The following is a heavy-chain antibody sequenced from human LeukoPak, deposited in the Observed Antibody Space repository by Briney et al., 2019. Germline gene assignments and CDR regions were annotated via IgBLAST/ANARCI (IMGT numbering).Heavy chain of an antibody. J-gene: IGHJ5*02. CDR1: GYSFTNYW. CDR2: IYPGDSDT. Sequence: GESLKISCKGSGYSFTNYWIGWVRQMPEKGLEWMGIIYPGDSDTRYSLSFQGQVTISADKSISTAYLQWSSLKASDTAMYYCARLEYDYGENGVDPWGQGTLVTVSS. CDR3: ARLEYDYGENGVDP. V-gene: IGHV5-51*01. D-gene: IGHD4-17*01.